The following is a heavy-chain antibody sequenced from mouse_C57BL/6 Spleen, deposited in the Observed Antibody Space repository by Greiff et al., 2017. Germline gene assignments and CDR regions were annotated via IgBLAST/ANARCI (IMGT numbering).Heavy chain of an antibody. CDR3: ARGGYKSSYYFDY. D-gene: IGHD1-1*01. V-gene: IGHV1-42*01. Sequence: EVQLQQSGPELVKPGASVKISCKASGYSFTGYYMNWVKQSPEKSLEWIGEINPSTGGTTYNQKFKGKATLTVDKSSSTVYMQLKSLTSEDSAVYYCARGGYKSSYYFDYWGQGTTLTVSS. CDR2: INPSTGGT. J-gene: IGHJ2*01. CDR1: GYSFTGYY.